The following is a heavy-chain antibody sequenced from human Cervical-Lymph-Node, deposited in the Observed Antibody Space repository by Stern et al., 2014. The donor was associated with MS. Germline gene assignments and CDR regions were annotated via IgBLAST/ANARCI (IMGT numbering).Heavy chain of an antibody. Sequence: ITLKESGPTLVRPTQTLTLTCTFSGFSLTTTGVGVGWIGQPPGRAREWLAIIYWDGDENSSPSLRNKLTTTHDTSQTEVVLTMTNMDPVDTATYYGAHRSKEGHNLLFDHWGQGTLVTVSS. CDR3: AHRSKEGHNLLFDH. D-gene: IGHD5-24*01. CDR1: GFSLTTTGVG. J-gene: IGHJ4*02. V-gene: IGHV2-5*02. CDR2: IYWDGDE.